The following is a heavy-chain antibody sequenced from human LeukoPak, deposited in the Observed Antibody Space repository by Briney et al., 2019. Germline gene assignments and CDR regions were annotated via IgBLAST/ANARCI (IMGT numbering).Heavy chain of an antibody. J-gene: IGHJ4*02. CDR2: IYHSGST. CDR3: ARETTVTNYYFDY. D-gene: IGHD4-17*01. Sequence: SETLSLTCTVSGYSISSGYYWGWIRQPPGKGLEWIGSIYHSGSTYYNPSLKSRVTISVDTSKNQFSLKLSSVTAADTAVYYCARETTVTNYYFDYWGQGTLVTVSS. CDR1: GYSISSGYY. V-gene: IGHV4-38-2*02.